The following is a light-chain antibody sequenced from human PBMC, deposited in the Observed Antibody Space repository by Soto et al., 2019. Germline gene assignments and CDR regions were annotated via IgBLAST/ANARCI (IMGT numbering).Light chain of an antibody. CDR2: YNN. CDR1: FSDIGKNA. CDR3: ATWDDTLRGFV. Sequence: QSVLTQPPSVSGAPRQRVTISCSGSFSDIGKNAVSWYQLLPGKAPRLLIYYNNLLPSGVSDRFSGSKSGASASLVISRLQSENEGEYYCATWDDTLRGFVFGPGTKVTVL. J-gene: IGLJ1*01. V-gene: IGLV1-36*01.